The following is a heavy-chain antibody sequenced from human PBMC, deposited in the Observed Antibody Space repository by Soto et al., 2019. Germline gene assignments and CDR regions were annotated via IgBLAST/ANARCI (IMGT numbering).Heavy chain of an antibody. CDR1: GGTFSSYA. J-gene: IGHJ3*02. CDR3: ARVGLSAFGI. V-gene: IGHV1-69*13. Sequence: GASVKVSCKASGGTFSSYAISWVRQAPGQGLEWMGGIIPIFGTANYAQKFQGRVTITADESTSTAYMELSSLRSEDTAVYYCARVGLSAFGIWGQGTMVTVSS. CDR2: IIPIFGTA.